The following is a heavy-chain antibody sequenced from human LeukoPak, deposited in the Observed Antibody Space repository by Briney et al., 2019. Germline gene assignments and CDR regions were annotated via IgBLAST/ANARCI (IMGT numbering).Heavy chain of an antibody. CDR2: ISSSSSYI. J-gene: IGHJ4*02. Sequence: PGGSLRLSCAASGFTFSSYSMNWVRQAPGRGLEWVSSISSSSSYIYYADSVKGRFTISRDNAKNSLYLQMNSLRAEDTAVYYCARGGPYSYGPGGYYFDYWGQGTLVTVSS. D-gene: IGHD5-18*01. V-gene: IGHV3-21*01. CDR3: ARGGPYSYGPGGYYFDY. CDR1: GFTFSSYS.